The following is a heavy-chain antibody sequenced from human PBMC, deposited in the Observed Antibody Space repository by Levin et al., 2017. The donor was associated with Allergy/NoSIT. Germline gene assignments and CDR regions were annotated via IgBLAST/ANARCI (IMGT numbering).Heavy chain of an antibody. CDR3: ARGGGNTAMVLRWFDP. CDR1: GGTFSSYA. D-gene: IGHD5-18*01. Sequence: ASVKVSCKASGGTFSSYAISWVRQAPGQGLEWMGGIIPIFGTANYAQKFQGRVTITADESTSTAYMELSSLRSEDTAVYYWARGGGNTAMVLRWFDPWGQGTLVTVSS. J-gene: IGHJ5*02. CDR2: IIPIFGTA. V-gene: IGHV1-69*13.